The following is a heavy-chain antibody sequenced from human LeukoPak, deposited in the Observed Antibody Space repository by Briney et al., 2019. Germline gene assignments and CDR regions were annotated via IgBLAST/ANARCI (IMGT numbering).Heavy chain of an antibody. CDR3: ARDGVGWYPGGYFDY. V-gene: IGHV4-59*01. CDR2: IYYSGST. D-gene: IGHD2-15*01. CDR1: GGSISNYY. Sequence: SETLSLTCTVSGGSISNYYWSWIRQPPGKGLEWIGYIYYSGSTNYNPSLKSRVTISVDTSKNQFSLKLSSVTAADTAVYYCARDGVGWYPGGYFDYWGQGTLVTVSS. J-gene: IGHJ4*02.